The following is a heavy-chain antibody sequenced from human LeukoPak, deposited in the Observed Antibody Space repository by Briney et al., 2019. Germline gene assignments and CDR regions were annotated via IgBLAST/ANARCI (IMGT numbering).Heavy chain of an antibody. CDR1: GYSFTSYW. CDR2: IYPGDSDT. CDR3: ARNYYYMDV. J-gene: IGHJ6*03. Sequence: GASLKISSKASGYSFTSYWSGWVRQMPGKGLEWMAIIYPGDSDTRYSPSFQGQVTISADKSISTAYLHWSSLKASDTAMYYCARNYYYMDVWGKGTTVTVSS. V-gene: IGHV5-51*01.